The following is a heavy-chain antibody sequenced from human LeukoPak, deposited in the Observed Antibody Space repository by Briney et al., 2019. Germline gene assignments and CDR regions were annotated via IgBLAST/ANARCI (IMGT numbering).Heavy chain of an antibody. CDR2: IGGSGGST. D-gene: IGHD2-15*01. CDR3: AKERNIVVVVAATN. J-gene: IGHJ4*02. Sequence: GGSLRLSCAASGFTFSSYAMSWVRQAPGKGLEWVSAIGGSGGSTYYAGSVKGRFTISRDNSKNTLYLQMNSLRAEDTAVYYCAKERNIVVVVAATNWGQGTLVTVSS. V-gene: IGHV3-23*01. CDR1: GFTFSSYA.